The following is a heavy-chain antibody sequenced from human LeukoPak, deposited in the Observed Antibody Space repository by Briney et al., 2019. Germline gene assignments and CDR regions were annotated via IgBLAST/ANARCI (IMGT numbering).Heavy chain of an antibody. CDR1: GYTFTGYY. V-gene: IGHV1-2*04. Sequence: ASVKVSCKASGYTFTGYYMHWVRQAPGQGLEWMGWINPNSGGTNYAQKFQGWVTMTRDTSTATAYMELRRLRPDDTAVYYCARESILTGYSGRDFDYWGQGTLVTVSS. CDR2: INPNSGGT. J-gene: IGHJ4*02. CDR3: ARESILTGYSGRDFDY. D-gene: IGHD3-9*01.